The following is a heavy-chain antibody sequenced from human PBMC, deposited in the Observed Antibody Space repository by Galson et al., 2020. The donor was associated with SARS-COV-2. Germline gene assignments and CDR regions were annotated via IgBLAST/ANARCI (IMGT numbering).Heavy chain of an antibody. CDR2: INAGNGNT. V-gene: IGHV1-3*01. D-gene: IGHD7-27*01. Sequence: ASVKVSCKASRYTFTSYTIHWVRQDPGHRLEWMGWINAGNGNTKSSQNLQGRVTITRDTSARTAYMELSSLRSEDTAVYYCARDDGLGIPGDYWGQGTLVTVSS. J-gene: IGHJ4*02. CDR3: ARDDGLGIPGDY. CDR1: RYTFTSYT.